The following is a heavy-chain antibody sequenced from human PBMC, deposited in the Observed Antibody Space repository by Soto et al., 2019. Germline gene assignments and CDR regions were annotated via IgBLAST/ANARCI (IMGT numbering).Heavy chain of an antibody. J-gene: IGHJ4*02. V-gene: IGHV4-31*03. Sequence: SETLSLTCTVSGGSISSGGYYWSWIRQHPGKGLEWIGYIYYSGSTYYNPSLKSRVTISVDTSKNQFSLKLSSVTAADTAVYYCARAHPSPVAYFDYWGQGTLVTVSS. CDR3: ARAHPSPVAYFDY. CDR1: GGSISSGGYY. CDR2: IYYSGST.